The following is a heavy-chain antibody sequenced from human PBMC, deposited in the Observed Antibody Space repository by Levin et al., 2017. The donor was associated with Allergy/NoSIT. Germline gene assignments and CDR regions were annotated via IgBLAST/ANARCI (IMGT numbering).Heavy chain of an antibody. J-gene: IGHJ5*01. CDR3: AKRRDGYIDS. CDR1: GFSFSSYA. Sequence: PGGSLRLSCTASGFSFSSYAMSWVRQAPGKGLEWVSVIVGGGGTKYYADSVEGRFTISRDNSKNTLFLQMNSLRDADTAVYYCAKRRDGYIDSWGQGTLVTVSS. V-gene: IGHV3-23*01. CDR2: IVGGGGTK. D-gene: IGHD5-24*01.